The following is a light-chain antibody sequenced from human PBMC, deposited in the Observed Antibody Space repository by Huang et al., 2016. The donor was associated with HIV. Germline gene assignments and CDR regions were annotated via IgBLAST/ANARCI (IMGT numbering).Light chain of an antibody. CDR3: QESDTWPRLT. Sequence: IVLTQSPARLSLSPGERATLSCRASQSVSHYLAWYQHKPGQPPRLRIYGASRRATYSPTRFNGTGSGTDFTLTISSLETEDSAVYYCQESDTWPRLTLGGGTKVEIK. CDR2: GAS. CDR1: QSVSHY. V-gene: IGKV3-11*01. J-gene: IGKJ4*01.